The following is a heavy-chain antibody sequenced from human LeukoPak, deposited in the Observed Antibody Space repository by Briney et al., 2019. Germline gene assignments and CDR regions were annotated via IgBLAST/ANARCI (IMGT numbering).Heavy chain of an antibody. V-gene: IGHV3-30*18. CDR3: AKGTLRYSSCYEY. Sequence: GGSLRLSCAASGFTFSSYGMHWVRQAPGKGLEWVAVISYDGSNKYYADSVKGRFTISRDSAMNLLYLQMNSLRAEDTAMYYCAKGTLRYSSCYEYWGQGTPVTVSS. J-gene: IGHJ4*02. CDR1: GFTFSSYG. D-gene: IGHD6-19*01. CDR2: ISYDGSNK.